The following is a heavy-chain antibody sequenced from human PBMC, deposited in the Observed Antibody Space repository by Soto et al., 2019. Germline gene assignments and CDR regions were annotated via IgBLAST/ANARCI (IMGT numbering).Heavy chain of an antibody. J-gene: IGHJ4*02. Sequence: QVQLQQWGAGLVKPSETLSLSCAVYGQSFSGHSWAWIRQSPGKGLEWIGAINESGSTYYTPSLKSRVPITANTAKNQFSLKLSSVSAADTAVYFCARGSGIVALPGELEDVNYDYWGQGTLVNVSS. CDR2: INESGST. V-gene: IGHV4-34*01. D-gene: IGHD1-1*01. CDR3: ARGSGIVALPGELEDVNYDY. CDR1: GQSFSGHS.